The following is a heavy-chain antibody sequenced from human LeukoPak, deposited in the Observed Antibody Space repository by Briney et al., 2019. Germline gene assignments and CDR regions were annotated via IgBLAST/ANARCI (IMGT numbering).Heavy chain of an antibody. V-gene: IGHV4-39*07. D-gene: IGHD3-3*02. CDR3: ARLRRSRLAEFDY. Sequence: SETLSLTCTVSGGSIRSSSYYWSWIRQPPGKGLKWIGSISHSGSTYYNPSLKSRVTISVDTSKNQFSLKLSSLTAADTAVYYCARLRRSRLAEFDYWGQGTLVTVSS. CDR1: GGSIRSSSYY. J-gene: IGHJ4*02. CDR2: ISHSGST.